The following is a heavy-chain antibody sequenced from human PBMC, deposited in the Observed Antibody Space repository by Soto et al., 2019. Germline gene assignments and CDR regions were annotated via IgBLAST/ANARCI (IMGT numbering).Heavy chain of an antibody. J-gene: IGHJ6*02. CDR2: IYTSAST. V-gene: IGHV4-4*07. CDR3: AKDREEGYNFYYGMDV. CDR1: GASVNTYS. Sequence: PSETLSLTCTVSGASVNTYSWSWIRQPAGKGLEWIGRIYTSASTNYSPSLKGRLTLSVDTSKNQVSLKLTSATAADTAIYYCAKDREEGYNFYYGMDVWGQGATVTVSS. D-gene: IGHD3-10*01.